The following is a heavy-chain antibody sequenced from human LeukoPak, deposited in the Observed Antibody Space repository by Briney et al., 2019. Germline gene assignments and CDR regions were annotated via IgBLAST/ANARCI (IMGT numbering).Heavy chain of an antibody. D-gene: IGHD5-12*01. CDR2: IYHSGRT. Sequence: SETLSLTCTVSGYSISSGYYWGWIRQPPGKGLEWIGSIYHSGRTFYNPSLKSRVTISVDTSKNQFSLKLTSVTAADTAVYYCARDPDSGYDNNWFDPWGQGTLVTVSS. V-gene: IGHV4-38-2*02. CDR3: ARDPDSGYDNNWFDP. CDR1: GYSISSGYY. J-gene: IGHJ5*02.